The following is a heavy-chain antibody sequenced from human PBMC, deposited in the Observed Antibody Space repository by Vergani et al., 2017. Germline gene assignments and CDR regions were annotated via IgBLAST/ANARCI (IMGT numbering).Heavy chain of an antibody. CDR3: ARQYCSSTSCYPRSYYYYYMDV. V-gene: IGHV4-34*11. D-gene: IGHD2-2*01. CDR2: IYYSGST. Sequence: QVQLQQWGAGLLKPSETLSLTCAVYGGSFSGYYWSWIRQPPGKGLEWIGYIYYSGSTNYNPSLKSRVTISVDTSKNQFSLKLSSVTAADTAVYYCARQYCSSTSCYPRSYYYYYMDVWGKGTTVTVSS. J-gene: IGHJ6*03. CDR1: GGSFSGYY.